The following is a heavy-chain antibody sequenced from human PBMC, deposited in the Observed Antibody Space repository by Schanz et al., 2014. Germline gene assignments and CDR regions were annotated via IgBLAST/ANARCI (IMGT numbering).Heavy chain of an antibody. CDR1: GFTFSNYA. CDR3: ARAHGNNWYGKGLDY. V-gene: IGHV3-48*04. J-gene: IGHJ4*02. CDR2: IDGKSTTV. Sequence: VQLVESGGGVVQPGRSLRLSCAASGFTFSNYAMSWVRQAPGKGLEWLSYIDGKSTTVYYADSVKGRFTISRDNSKNTLYLQMNSLRADDTAVYFCARAHGNNWYGKGLDYWGQGTQVTVSS. D-gene: IGHD1-1*01.